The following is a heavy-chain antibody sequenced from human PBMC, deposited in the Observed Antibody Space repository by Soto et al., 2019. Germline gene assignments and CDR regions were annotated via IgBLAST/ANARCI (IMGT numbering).Heavy chain of an antibody. J-gene: IGHJ6*03. V-gene: IGHV3-33*01. Sequence: QVQLVESGGGVVQPGRSLRLSCAASGFTFSSYGMHWVRQAPGKGLEWVAVIWYDGSNKYYADSVKGRFTISRDNSKNTLYLQMNSLRAEDTAVYYCARVPYCSSTSCRYYYYMDVWGKGTTVTVSS. CDR3: ARVPYCSSTSCRYYYYMDV. CDR1: GFTFSSYG. D-gene: IGHD2-2*01. CDR2: IWYDGSNK.